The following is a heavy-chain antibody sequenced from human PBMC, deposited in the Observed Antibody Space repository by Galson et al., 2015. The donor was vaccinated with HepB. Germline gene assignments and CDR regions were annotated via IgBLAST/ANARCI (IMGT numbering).Heavy chain of an antibody. Sequence: LRLSCAASGFTFSSYAMSWVRQAPGKGLEWVSAISGSGGSTYYADSVKGRFTISRDNSKNTLYLQMNSLRAEDTAVYYCAKDPIRGAAVPNWFDPWGQGTLVTVSS. J-gene: IGHJ5*02. V-gene: IGHV3-23*01. CDR2: ISGSGGST. CDR3: AKDPIRGAAVPNWFDP. D-gene: IGHD6-13*01. CDR1: GFTFSSYA.